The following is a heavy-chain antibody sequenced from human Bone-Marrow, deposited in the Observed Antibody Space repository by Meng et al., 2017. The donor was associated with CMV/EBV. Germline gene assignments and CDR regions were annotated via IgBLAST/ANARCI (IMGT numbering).Heavy chain of an antibody. D-gene: IGHD3-22*01. CDR1: GCTFSGYS. V-gene: IGHV3-21*01. CDR3: ARPYYYDSSGYYGRSEYFQQ. CDR2: ISSSSSYI. Sequence: EVQLVESGGXLVKPGXSLRLSCAASGCTFSGYSMNWVRQAPGKGLEWVSSISSSSSYIYYADSVKGRFTISRDNAKNSLYLQMNSLRAEDTAVYYCARPYYYDSSGYYGRSEYFQQWGQGTLCNVSS. J-gene: IGHJ1*01.